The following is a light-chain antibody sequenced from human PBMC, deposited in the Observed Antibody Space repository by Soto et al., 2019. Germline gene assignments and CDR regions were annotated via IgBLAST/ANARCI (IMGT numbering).Light chain of an antibody. Sequence: EIVLTQSPGTLSLSPGERATLSCRASQSVSSSYLAWYQQKPGQAPRLLIYGQSTRATGIPDRFSGSGSGTDFTITISRLEPEDFAVYYCQQYGSSPLVTFGQGTRLEIK. J-gene: IGKJ5*01. CDR2: GQS. V-gene: IGKV3-20*01. CDR1: QSVSSSY. CDR3: QQYGSSPLVT.